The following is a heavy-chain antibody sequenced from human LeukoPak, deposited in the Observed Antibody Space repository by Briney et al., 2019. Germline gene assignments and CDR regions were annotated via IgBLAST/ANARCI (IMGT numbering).Heavy chain of an antibody. CDR3: ARDRAVAGFDAFDI. CDR1: GGSISSYY. Sequence: PSETLSLTCAVSGGSISSYYWSWIRQPAGKGLEWIGRIYSSGSTNYNPSLESRVTMSVETSKNQFSLKLSSVTAADTAVYYCARDRAVAGFDAFDIWGQGTMVTVSS. D-gene: IGHD6-19*01. J-gene: IGHJ3*02. CDR2: IYSSGST. V-gene: IGHV4-4*07.